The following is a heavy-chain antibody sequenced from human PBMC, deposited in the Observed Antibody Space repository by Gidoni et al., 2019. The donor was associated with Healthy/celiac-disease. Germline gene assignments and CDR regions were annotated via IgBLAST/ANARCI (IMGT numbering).Heavy chain of an antibody. CDR3: AREPYCGGDCYYFDY. Sequence: VQLVESGGGVVQPGRSLRLSCSASGFTFSSYAMHWVRQAPGKGLEWVAVISYDGSNKYYADSVKGRFTISRDNSKNTLYLQMNSLRAEDTAVYYCAREPYCGGDCYYFDYWGQGTLVTVSS. V-gene: IGHV3-30-3*01. D-gene: IGHD2-21*02. CDR2: ISYDGSNK. J-gene: IGHJ4*02. CDR1: GFTFSSYA.